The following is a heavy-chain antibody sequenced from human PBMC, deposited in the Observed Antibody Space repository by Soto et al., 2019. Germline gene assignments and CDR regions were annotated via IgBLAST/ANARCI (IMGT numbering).Heavy chain of an antibody. CDR3: AIDGGLAARLVDY. D-gene: IGHD6-6*01. CDR2: ISGSGGST. J-gene: IGHJ4*02. V-gene: IGHV3-23*01. CDR1: GFTFSSSA. Sequence: EVQLLESGGGLVQPGGSLRLSCAASGFTFSSSAMSWVRQAPGKGLEWVSAISGSGGSTYYADSVKGRSTISRDNSKNTLYLQMNSLRAEDTAVYYCAIDGGLAARLVDYWGQGTLVTVSS.